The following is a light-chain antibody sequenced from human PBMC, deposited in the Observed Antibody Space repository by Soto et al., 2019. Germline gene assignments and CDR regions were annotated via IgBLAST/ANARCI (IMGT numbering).Light chain of an antibody. CDR1: SSDIGAYNF. CDR3: SSYTSSTTLYV. CDR2: DVS. V-gene: IGLV2-14*03. Sequence: QSALTQPASVSGSPGQSITISCTGTSSDIGAYNFVSWYQQHPGRAPKLIILDVSNRPSGVSSRFSGSKSGNTASLTISGLQAEDEADYYCSSYTSSTTLYVFGTGTKVTVL. J-gene: IGLJ1*01.